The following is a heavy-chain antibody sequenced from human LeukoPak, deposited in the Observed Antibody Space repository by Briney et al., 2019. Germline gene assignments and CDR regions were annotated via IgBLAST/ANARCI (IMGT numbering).Heavy chain of an antibody. CDR1: GFTFSSYA. J-gene: IGHJ6*02. D-gene: IGHD3-10*01. CDR2: ISGSGGSK. Sequence: PGGSLRLSCAASGFTFSSYAMNWVRQAPGKGLEWVSTISGSGGSKHYADSVEGRFTISRDNSKNTVYLQMNSLRAEDTAIYYCAKLTSASGAYGVDVWGQGTTVTVCS. CDR3: AKLTSASGAYGVDV. V-gene: IGHV3-23*01.